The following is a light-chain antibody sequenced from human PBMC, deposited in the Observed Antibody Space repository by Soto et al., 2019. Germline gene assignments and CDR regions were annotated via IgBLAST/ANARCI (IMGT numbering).Light chain of an antibody. V-gene: IGLV1-44*01. CDR2: SNK. CDR3: AAWDDTLNVPV. CDR1: SSNIGSNA. Sequence: QSVLTQPPSASGTPGQRVTISCSVGSSNIGSNAVNWYQQLPGTAPKLLIHSNKERPSGVPDRFSGSRSGTSASLAISGLQSDDEADYYCAAWDDTLNVPVFGEGTKLTVL. J-gene: IGLJ2*01.